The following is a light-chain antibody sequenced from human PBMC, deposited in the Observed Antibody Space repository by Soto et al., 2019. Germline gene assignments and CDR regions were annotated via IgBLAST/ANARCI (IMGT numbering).Light chain of an antibody. J-gene: IGKJ1*01. CDR2: IAS. CDR1: QSVSSNY. V-gene: IGKV3-20*01. CDR3: QQYDSSPWT. Sequence: EIVLTQSPDTLSLSPGERATLSCRASQSVSSNYLAWYQQKPGQTPRLLIYIASTRAPGIPDRFRGSGSGTHFTLTISRLEPEDFAVYYCQQYDSSPWTFGQGTKVEIK.